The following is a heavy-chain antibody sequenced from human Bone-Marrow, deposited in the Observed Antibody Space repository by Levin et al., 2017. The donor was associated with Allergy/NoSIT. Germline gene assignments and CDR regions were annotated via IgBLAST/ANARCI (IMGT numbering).Heavy chain of an antibody. CDR1: GFTFDDYS. V-gene: IGHV3-43*01. J-gene: IGHJ6*02. Sequence: ETLSLTCAASGFTFDDYSMHWVRQAPGKGLEWVSLISWDGGSTYYADSVKGRFTISRDNSKNSLYLQMNSLRTEDTALYYCAKGATVTTFYYYGLDVWGQGTTVTVSS. D-gene: IGHD4-17*01. CDR2: ISWDGGST. CDR3: AKGATVTTFYYYGLDV.